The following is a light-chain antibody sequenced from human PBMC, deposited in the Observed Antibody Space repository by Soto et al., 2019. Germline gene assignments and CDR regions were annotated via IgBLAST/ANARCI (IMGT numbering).Light chain of an antibody. Sequence: QSVLTQPRSVSGSHGQSVTISCTGTSSDVGGYNYVSWYQQHPGKAPKLMIYDVSERPSGVPDRFSGSKSGNMASLTISGLQAEDEADYYCCSYAGSFYVFGTGTKVTVL. J-gene: IGLJ1*01. CDR2: DVS. CDR1: SSDVGGYNY. V-gene: IGLV2-11*01. CDR3: CSYAGSFYV.